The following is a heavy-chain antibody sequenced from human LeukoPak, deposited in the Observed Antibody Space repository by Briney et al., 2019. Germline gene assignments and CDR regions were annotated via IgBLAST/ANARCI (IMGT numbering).Heavy chain of an antibody. J-gene: IGHJ4*02. V-gene: IGHV1-2*02. CDR2: INPKSGGT. D-gene: IGHD2-15*01. CDR3: AIIGSTSDSCY. CDR1: GYTFTVYY. Sequence: GASVKVSCKASGYTFTVYYIHWVRQARGQGLEWMGWINPKSGGTNYAQKFQGRVTMARDTSTSTAYMELNRLTSDDTAVYCCAIIGSTSDSCYWGQGTLVTISS.